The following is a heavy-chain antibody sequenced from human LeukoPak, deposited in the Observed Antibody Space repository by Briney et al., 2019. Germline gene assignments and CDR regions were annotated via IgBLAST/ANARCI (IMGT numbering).Heavy chain of an antibody. J-gene: IGHJ4*02. CDR1: GFTFRSYA. CDR2: ISGGGGGT. Sequence: GGSLRLSCAASGFTFRSYAMSWVSQAPGQGLEWVSSISGGGGGTYYANSVKGRFTISRDNSKSTLYLQMNGLRAEDTAVYYCAKISTPIPAAGAMDNWGQGTLVTVSS. CDR3: AKISTPIPAAGAMDN. V-gene: IGHV3-23*01. D-gene: IGHD6-13*01.